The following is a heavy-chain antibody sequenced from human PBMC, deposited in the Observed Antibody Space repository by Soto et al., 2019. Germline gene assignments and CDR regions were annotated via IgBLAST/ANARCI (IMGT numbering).Heavy chain of an antibody. J-gene: IGHJ6*02. CDR2: IKSKTDGGTT. CDR3: TTYEGDYYYGMDV. CDR1: GFTFSNAW. Sequence: EVQLVESGGGLVKPGGSLRLSCAASGFTFSNAWMSWVRQAPGKGLEWVGRIKSKTDGGTTDYAAPVKGRFTISRDDSKNTLYRQMNSLKTEDTAVYYCTTYEGDYYYGMDVWGQGTTVTVSS. V-gene: IGHV3-15*01. D-gene: IGHD3-3*01.